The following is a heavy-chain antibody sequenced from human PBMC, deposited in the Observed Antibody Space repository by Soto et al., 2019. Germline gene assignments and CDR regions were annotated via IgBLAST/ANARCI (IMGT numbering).Heavy chain of an antibody. CDR1: GFNFITFS. V-gene: IGHV3-21*01. CDR2: ISASSSSI. Sequence: DVQLVESGGGLVKPGGSLRLSCSASGFNFITFSMNWVRQAPGKGLEWVSSISASSSSIYYAESVKGRFTVSRDNAKNSLYLQMNSLTAEDTALYYCVRDAYNRDAFYIWGQGTTVTVSS. J-gene: IGHJ3*02. D-gene: IGHD1-20*01. CDR3: VRDAYNRDAFYI.